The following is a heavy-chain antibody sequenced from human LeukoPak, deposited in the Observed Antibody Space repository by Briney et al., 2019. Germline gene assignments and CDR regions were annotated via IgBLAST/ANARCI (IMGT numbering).Heavy chain of an antibody. CDR2: ISWNSGSI. CDR1: GFTFDDYA. V-gene: IGHV3-9*01. J-gene: IGHJ6*03. CDR3: ARDNFPYYDFWSGYSLYYYYYMDV. Sequence: GGSLRLSCAASGFTFDDYAMHWVRQAPGKVLEWVSGISWNSGSIGYADSVKGRFTISRDNAKNSLYLQMNSLRAEDTALYYCARDNFPYYDFWSGYSLYYYYYMDVWGKGTTVTVSS. D-gene: IGHD3-3*01.